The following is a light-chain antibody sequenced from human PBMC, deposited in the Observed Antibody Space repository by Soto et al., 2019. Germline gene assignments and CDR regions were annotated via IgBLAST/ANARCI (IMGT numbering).Light chain of an antibody. CDR2: RNN. CDR1: ISNIGGNY. Sequence: QSVLTQPPSVSGTPGQRVTISCSGSISNIGGNYVSWFQQLPGTAPKVLSSRNNQRHSGVPDLFSGSKSGTSASLAISGLRSEDEAEYYCASWDGTVRSWVFGTGTKLTVL. V-gene: IGLV1-47*01. CDR3: ASWDGTVRSWV. J-gene: IGLJ3*02.